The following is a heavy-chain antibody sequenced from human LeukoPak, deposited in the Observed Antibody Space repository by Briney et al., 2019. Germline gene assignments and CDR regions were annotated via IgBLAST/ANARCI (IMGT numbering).Heavy chain of an antibody. Sequence: SETLSLTCAVSGYSISSGYYWGWLRQPPGKGLEWIGSIYHSGSTYYNPSLKSRVTISVDTSKNQFSLKLSSVTAADTAVYYCARAASNYPFGYWGQGTLVTVSS. V-gene: IGHV4-38-2*01. D-gene: IGHD4-11*01. CDR1: GYSISSGYY. J-gene: IGHJ4*02. CDR2: IYHSGST. CDR3: ARAASNYPFGY.